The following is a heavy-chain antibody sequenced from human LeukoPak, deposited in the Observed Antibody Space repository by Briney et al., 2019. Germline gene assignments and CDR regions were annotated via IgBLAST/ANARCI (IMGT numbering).Heavy chain of an antibody. CDR1: GFTFSTYA. D-gene: IGHD6-19*01. CDR3: ARGGWLGKPQRVDY. V-gene: IGHV3-23*01. Sequence: GGSLRLSCAASGFTFSTYAMSWVRQAPGKGLEWVSVISGSGGSTYYADSVKGRFTISRDNSKNTLYPQMNSLRADDTAVYYCARGGWLGKPQRVDYWGQGTLVTVSS. CDR2: ISGSGGST. J-gene: IGHJ4*02.